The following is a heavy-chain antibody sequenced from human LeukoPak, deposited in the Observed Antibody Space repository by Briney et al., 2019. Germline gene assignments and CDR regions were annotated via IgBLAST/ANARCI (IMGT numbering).Heavy chain of an antibody. J-gene: IGHJ6*03. Sequence: GGSLRLSCAASGFTFDSYWMSWVRQAPGKGLEWVANIKEDGSEKYYGDSVKGRFTISRDNAKNTLYLQMNSLKTEDTAVYYCTRELYSYGSYYYYMDVWGKGTTVTVSS. CDR2: IKEDGSEK. V-gene: IGHV3-7*03. CDR1: GFTFDSYW. D-gene: IGHD5-18*01. CDR3: TRELYSYGSYYYYMDV.